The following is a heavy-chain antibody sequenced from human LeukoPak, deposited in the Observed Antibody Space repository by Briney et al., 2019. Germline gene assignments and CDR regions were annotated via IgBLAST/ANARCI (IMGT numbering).Heavy chain of an antibody. V-gene: IGHV4-59*08. CDR2: IFYSGIT. CDR3: ATGSGSYYKPFDY. Sequence: SETLSLTCTVSGGSISSYYWSWIRQPPGKGLEWIGYIFYSGITNYSPSLSLKSRVTISVDTSKNQFSLKLSSVTAADTAVYYCATGSGSYYKPFDYWGQGSLVSVSS. CDR1: GGSISSYY. J-gene: IGHJ4*02. D-gene: IGHD3-10*01.